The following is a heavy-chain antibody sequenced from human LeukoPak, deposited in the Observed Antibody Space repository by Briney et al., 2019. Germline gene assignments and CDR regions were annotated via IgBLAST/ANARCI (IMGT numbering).Heavy chain of an antibody. CDR3: ARSGFNYYYGMDV. CDR2: ISGSGGST. V-gene: IGHV3-23*01. J-gene: IGHJ6*02. Sequence: GGSLRLSCAASGFTFSSYAMSWVRQAPGKGLEWVSAISGSGGSTYYADSVKGRFTISRDNSKNTLYLQMNSLRAEDTAVYYCARSGFNYYYGMDVRGQGTTVTVSS. D-gene: IGHD6-25*01. CDR1: GFTFSSYA.